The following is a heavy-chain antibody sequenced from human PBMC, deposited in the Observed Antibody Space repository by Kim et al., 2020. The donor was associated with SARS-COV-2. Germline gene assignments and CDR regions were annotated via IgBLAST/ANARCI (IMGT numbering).Heavy chain of an antibody. CDR2: INAGNGHT. V-gene: IGHV1-3*01. CDR1: GYTFTSYA. CDR3: ATWGYSSSAGLDYYYGMDV. D-gene: IGHD6-6*01. J-gene: IGHJ6*02. Sequence: ASVKVSCKASGYTFTSYAMHWVRQAPGQRLEWMGWINAGNGHTKYSQKFQDRVTITRDTSASTAYMELSSLRSEDTAVYYCATWGYSSSAGLDYYYGMDVWGQGTTVTVSS.